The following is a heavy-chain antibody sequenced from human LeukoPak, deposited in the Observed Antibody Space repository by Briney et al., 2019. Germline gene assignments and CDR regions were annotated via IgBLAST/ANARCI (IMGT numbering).Heavy chain of an antibody. CDR1: GGSFSGYY. Sequence: SETLSLTCAVYGGSFSGYYWSWIRQPPGKGLEWIGEISHSGSTNYNPSLKSRVTISVDTSKNQFSLKLSSVTAADTAVYYCARGRDLWFGELVPLSLWGQGTLVTVSS. D-gene: IGHD3-10*01. J-gene: IGHJ4*02. CDR3: ARGRDLWFGELVPLSL. V-gene: IGHV4-34*01. CDR2: ISHSGST.